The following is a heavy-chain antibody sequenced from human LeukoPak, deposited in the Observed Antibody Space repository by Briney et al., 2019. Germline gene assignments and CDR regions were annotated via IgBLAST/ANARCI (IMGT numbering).Heavy chain of an antibody. CDR2: ISYDRSNK. V-gene: IGHV3-30-3*01. CDR3: ARDTYYYDSSGYRFDY. D-gene: IGHD3-22*01. J-gene: IGHJ4*02. CDR1: GFTFSSYA. Sequence: PGGSLRLSCAASGFTFSSYAMHWVRQAPGKGLEWVAVISYDRSNKYYADSVKGRFTISRDNSKNTMYLQMNSLRAEDTAVYYCARDTYYYDSSGYRFDYWGQGTLVTVSS.